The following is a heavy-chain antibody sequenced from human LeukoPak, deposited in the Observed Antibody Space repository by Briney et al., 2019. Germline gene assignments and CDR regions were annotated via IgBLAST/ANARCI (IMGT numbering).Heavy chain of an antibody. D-gene: IGHD3-3*01. CDR3: ATAGHPGYDFWGGFAFYFDR. CDR2: ISSSSNSI. Sequence: GGSLRLSCAASGFTFRNYAVVWVRQAPGKGLEWVAYISSSSNSIFYADSVKGRFTISRDNARNSLYLQMNTLRAEDTALYFCATAGHPGYDFWGGFAFYFDRWGQGALVTVSS. V-gene: IGHV3-48*01. CDR1: GFTFRNYA. J-gene: IGHJ4*02.